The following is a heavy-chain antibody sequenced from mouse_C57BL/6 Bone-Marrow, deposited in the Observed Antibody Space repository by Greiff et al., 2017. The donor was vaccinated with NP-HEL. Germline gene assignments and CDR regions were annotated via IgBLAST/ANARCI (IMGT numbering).Heavy chain of an antibody. CDR1: GYTFTSYW. Sequence: QVQLQQPGAELAKPGASVKMSCKASGYTFTSYWITWVKQRPGQGLEWIGDIYPGSGSTNYNEKFKGKATLTADTSSSTAYMELSSLTSEDSAVYYCASSLYYLDFWGKGTTVTVSS. D-gene: IGHD1-1*01. J-gene: IGHJ2*01. CDR3: ASSLYYLDF. V-gene: IGHV1-55*01. CDR2: IYPGSGST.